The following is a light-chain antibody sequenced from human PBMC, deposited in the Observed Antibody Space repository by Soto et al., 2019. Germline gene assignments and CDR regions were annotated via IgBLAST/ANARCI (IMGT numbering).Light chain of an antibody. CDR2: LEGSGSF. V-gene: IGLV4-60*02. J-gene: IGLJ3*02. CDR1: SGHSSYI. CDR3: ETWDSNTWV. Sequence: QPVLTQSSSASASLGSSVKLTCTLSSGHSSYIIAWHQQQPGKAPRYLMKLEGSGSFNKVSGVPDRFSGSSSGADRYLTISNLQFEDEADYYCETWDSNTWVFGGGTKLTV.